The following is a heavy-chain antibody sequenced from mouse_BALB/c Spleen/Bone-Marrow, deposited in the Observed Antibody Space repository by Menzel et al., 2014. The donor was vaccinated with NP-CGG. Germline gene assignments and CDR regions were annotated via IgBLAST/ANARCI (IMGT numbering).Heavy chain of an antibody. CDR2: ISSGSSTI. J-gene: IGHJ3*01. CDR1: GFTFSSFG. CDR3: ARGDLLRGFAY. V-gene: IGHV5-17*02. D-gene: IGHD1-1*01. Sequence: EVQRVESGGGLVQPGGSRKLSCAASGFTFSSFGMHWVRQAPEKGLEWVAYISSGSSTIYYAHTVKGRFTISRDNPKNTLFLQMTSLRSEDTAMYYCARGDLLRGFAYWGQGTLVTVSA.